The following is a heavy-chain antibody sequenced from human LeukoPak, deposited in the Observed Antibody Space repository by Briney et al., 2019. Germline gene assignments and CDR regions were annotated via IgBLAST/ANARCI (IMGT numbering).Heavy chain of an antibody. Sequence: GGSLRLSCEASGFSFSDYGMHWVRQGPAKGLEWVAFILYDGSQKYYADSVKGRFTVSRDNSKNTLYLHMSSLRTEDTAVYYCAKDQAGGWGQGTLVTVSS. CDR1: GFSFSDYG. D-gene: IGHD6-19*01. CDR2: ILYDGSQK. J-gene: IGHJ4*02. CDR3: AKDQAGG. V-gene: IGHV3-30*02.